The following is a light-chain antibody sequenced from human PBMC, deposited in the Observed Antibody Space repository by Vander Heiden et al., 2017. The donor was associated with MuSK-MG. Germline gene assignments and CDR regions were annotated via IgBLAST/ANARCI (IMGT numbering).Light chain of an antibody. J-gene: IGKJ1*01. CDR2: DTS. CDR1: QSIGAGY. V-gene: IGKV3-20*01. Sequence: EIVLTQSPGTLSLSPGERATLSCRASQSIGAGYLAWFQQKPGQAPRLLLYDTSTRATGSPDRFSGSGSGTDFTLAVSGLEPEDFAVYYCQQYDGSPWTFGQGTKVELK. CDR3: QQYDGSPWT.